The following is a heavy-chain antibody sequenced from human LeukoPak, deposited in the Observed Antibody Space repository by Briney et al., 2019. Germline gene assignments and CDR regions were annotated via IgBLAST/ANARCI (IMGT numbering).Heavy chain of an antibody. V-gene: IGHV5-51*01. Sequence: GESLKISCKGSGYSFTTYWIGWVRQMPGKGLEWMGIIYPVDSDVRISPSFQGQVTTSVDKSISTAYLQWSSLKASDTAIYYCARRAVVIGVGYFDYWGQGTLVTVSS. CDR1: GYSFTTYW. CDR3: ARRAVVIGVGYFDY. J-gene: IGHJ4*02. CDR2: IYPVDSDV. D-gene: IGHD4-23*01.